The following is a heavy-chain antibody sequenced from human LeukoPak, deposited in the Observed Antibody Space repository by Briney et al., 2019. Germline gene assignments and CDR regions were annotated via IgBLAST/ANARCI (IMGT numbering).Heavy chain of an antibody. D-gene: IGHD6-19*01. Sequence: SETLSLTCTVSGGSISSYYWSWIRQPPGKGLEWIGYIYYSGSTTYNPSLKSRVTMSVDTSKNQFSLKLNSVTAADTAVYYCAREKAVTGRALDYWGQGTLVTVSS. V-gene: IGHV4-59*12. J-gene: IGHJ4*02. CDR3: AREKAVTGRALDY. CDR2: IYYSGST. CDR1: GGSISSYY.